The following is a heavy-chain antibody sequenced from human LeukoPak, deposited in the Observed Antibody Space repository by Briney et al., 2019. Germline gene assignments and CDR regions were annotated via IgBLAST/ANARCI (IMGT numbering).Heavy chain of an antibody. CDR1: GYTFTSYD. Sequence: ASVKVSCKASGYTFTSYDINWVRQATGQGLEWMGWMNPNSGNTGYAQKFQGRVTMTRNTSISTAYMELSSLRSEDTAVYYCARGHQTSHGEYQLLLHFDYWGQGTLVTVSS. J-gene: IGHJ4*02. D-gene: IGHD2-2*01. CDR3: ARGHQTSHGEYQLLLHFDY. CDR2: MNPNSGNT. V-gene: IGHV1-8*01.